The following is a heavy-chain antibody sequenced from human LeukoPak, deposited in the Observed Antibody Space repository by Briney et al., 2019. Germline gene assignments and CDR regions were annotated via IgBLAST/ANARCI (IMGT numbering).Heavy chain of an antibody. Sequence: SETLSLTRTVSGGSISSYYWSWIRQPPGKGLEWIGYIYYSGSTNYNPSLKSRVTISVDTSKNQFSLKLSSVTAADTAVYYCARGHFSYYDFWSGYYPYYYYGMDVWGQGTTVTVSS. V-gene: IGHV4-59*01. CDR1: GGSISSYY. CDR3: ARGHFSYYDFWSGYYPYYYYGMDV. CDR2: IYYSGST. J-gene: IGHJ6*02. D-gene: IGHD3-3*01.